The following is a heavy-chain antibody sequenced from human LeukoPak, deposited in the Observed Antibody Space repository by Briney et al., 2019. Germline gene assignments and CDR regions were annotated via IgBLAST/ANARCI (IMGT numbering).Heavy chain of an antibody. V-gene: IGHV4-34*01. D-gene: IGHD3-22*01. J-gene: IGHJ5*02. Sequence: SETLSLTCAVYGGSFSGYYWSWIRQPPGKGLEWIGEINHSGSTNYNPSLKSRVTISVDTSKNQFSLKLSSVTAADTAVYYCARGRFNYYDSSGYYPTTWFDPWGQGTLVTVSS. CDR1: GGSFSGYY. CDR3: ARGRFNYYDSSGYYPTTWFDP. CDR2: INHSGST.